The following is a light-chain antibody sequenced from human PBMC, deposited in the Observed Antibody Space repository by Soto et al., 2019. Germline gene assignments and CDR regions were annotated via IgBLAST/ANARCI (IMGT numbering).Light chain of an antibody. CDR2: TNT. Sequence: QSALTQPPSASGTPGRRVTISCSGSSSNVGGNPVNWYQHVPTTAPKLLIYTNTQRPSGVPDRFSGSKSGTSASLAISGLQSEDEADYYCASWDDSLNGPVFGTGTKVTVL. CDR1: SSNVGGNP. J-gene: IGLJ1*01. CDR3: ASWDDSLNGPV. V-gene: IGLV1-44*01.